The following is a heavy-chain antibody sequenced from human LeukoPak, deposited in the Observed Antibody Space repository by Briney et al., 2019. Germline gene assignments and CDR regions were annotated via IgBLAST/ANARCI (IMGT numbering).Heavy chain of an antibody. CDR2: IRWSSGSI. V-gene: IGHV3-9*01. CDR3: AKGSVVQAALTGAWLEP. CDR1: GFTFDHYP. Sequence: GRSLTLSCAPSGFTFDHYPVLCARQSRGKGREGLSCIRWSSGSIGYADYVKGRLTIYRDNAKNSLYLQMNSVRDEDTALYYCAKGSVVQAALTGAWLEPWGQGTLVTVSP. J-gene: IGHJ5*02. D-gene: IGHD2-2*01.